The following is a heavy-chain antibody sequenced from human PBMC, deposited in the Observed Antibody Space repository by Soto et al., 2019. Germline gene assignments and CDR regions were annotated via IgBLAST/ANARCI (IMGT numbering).Heavy chain of an antibody. Sequence: GESLKISFAASGFTFSLYVMHWVRQAPVKGLEWVAAIWDDGRRKDYADSVKDRLFISRDNSKNTLYLQLDSLRPEDTAVYYCAAWQGYLNFHYWGRRTLVPVCS. D-gene: IGHD1-1*01. V-gene: IGHV3-33*01. CDR1: GFTFSLYV. CDR2: IWDDGRRK. CDR3: AAWQGYLNFHY. J-gene: IGHJ4*02.